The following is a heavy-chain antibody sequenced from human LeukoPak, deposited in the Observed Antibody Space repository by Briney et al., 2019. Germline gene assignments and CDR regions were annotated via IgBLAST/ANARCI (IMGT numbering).Heavy chain of an antibody. Sequence: ASVNVSCKASGYTFTSYYMHWVRQAPGQGLEWMGIINPSGGSTSYAQKFQGRVTMTRGTSTSTVYMELSSLRSEDTAVYYCARGQGRWLPATPGNWFDPWGQGTLVTVSS. CDR3: ARGQGRWLPATPGNWFDP. CDR1: GYTFTSYY. CDR2: INPSGGST. D-gene: IGHD5-24*01. V-gene: IGHV1-46*01. J-gene: IGHJ5*02.